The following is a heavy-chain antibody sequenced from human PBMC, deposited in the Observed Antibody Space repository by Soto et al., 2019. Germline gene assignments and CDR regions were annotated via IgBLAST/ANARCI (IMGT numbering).Heavy chain of an antibody. V-gene: IGHV1-69*06. CDR1: GGTFSNYA. CDR2: IIPLFGTP. CDR3: ARGWETVGTTAPFAY. D-gene: IGHD1-26*01. J-gene: IGHJ4*02. Sequence: SVKVSCKASGGTFSNYAINWVRQAPGQGLEWMGGIIPLFGTPNYAQKFQGRVTFTAHKSTSTAYMELRSLRSDDTAVYYCARGWETVGTTAPFAYWGQGTLVTVSS.